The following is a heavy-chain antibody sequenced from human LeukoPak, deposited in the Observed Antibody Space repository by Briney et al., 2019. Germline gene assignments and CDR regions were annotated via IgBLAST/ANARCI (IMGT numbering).Heavy chain of an antibody. CDR1: GFTVSSNY. CDR3: ARDLMHPYYYMDV. V-gene: IGHV3-53*01. Sequence: PGGSLRLSYAASGFTVSSNYMSWVRQPPGKGLEWVSVIYSGGNTYYADSVKGRFTISRDNSKNMLYLQMNSLRAEDTAVYYCARDLMHPYYYMDVWGKGTTVTISS. J-gene: IGHJ6*03. CDR2: IYSGGNT.